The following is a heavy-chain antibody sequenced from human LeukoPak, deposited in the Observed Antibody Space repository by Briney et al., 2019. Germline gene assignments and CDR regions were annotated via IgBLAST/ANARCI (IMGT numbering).Heavy chain of an antibody. CDR3: APTSRFSFQH. CDR2: ITDSGSRT. Sequence: GGSLRLSCAASGFTFSSYSMSWVRQAPGKGLEWVSMITDSGSRTYYADSVKGRFTISRDNSKNTLYLQMNSLRAEDTALYYCAPTSRFSFQHWGQGTLVTASS. CDR1: GFTFSSYS. J-gene: IGHJ1*01. V-gene: IGHV3-23*01. D-gene: IGHD6-6*01.